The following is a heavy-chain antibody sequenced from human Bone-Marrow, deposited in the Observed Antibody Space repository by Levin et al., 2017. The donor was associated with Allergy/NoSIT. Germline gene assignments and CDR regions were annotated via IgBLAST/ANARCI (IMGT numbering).Heavy chain of an antibody. D-gene: IGHD3-22*01. Sequence: ISLTCTVSGGSIRNFYWSWIRQPPGKRLEWSLSLSSLFLPPSPPSLPLRVTISVDTSKNQFSLKLTSVTAADTAVYYCARITHYDDGSSDYDPGYYFDFWGQGALVTVSS. J-gene: IGHJ4*02. CDR3: ARITHYDDGSSDYDPGYYFDF. V-gene: IGHV4-59*01. CDR1: GGSIRNFY. CDR2: LSSLFLP.